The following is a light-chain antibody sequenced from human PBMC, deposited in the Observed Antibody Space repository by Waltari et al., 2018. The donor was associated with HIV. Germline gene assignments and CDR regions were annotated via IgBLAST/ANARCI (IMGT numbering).Light chain of an antibody. CDR2: DAW. J-gene: IGKJ4*01. CDR1: QSVSSY. CDR3: QQRSNWPLT. Sequence: EIALTQSPDTLSLSPGERATLSCRASQSVSSYLAWYQQKLGQAPRLLLYDAWKRATGIPARFSGSGSGTDFTRTISSLEPEDFAVYYCQQRSNWPLTFGGGTKVEIK. V-gene: IGKV3-11*01.